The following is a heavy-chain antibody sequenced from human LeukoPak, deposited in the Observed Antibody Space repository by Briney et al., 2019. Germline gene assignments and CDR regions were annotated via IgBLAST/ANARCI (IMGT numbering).Heavy chain of an antibody. V-gene: IGHV1-8*03. D-gene: IGHD6-6*01. CDR2: MNPNSGNT. Sequence: GASVKVSCKASGYTFTSYDINWLRQATRRGLEWMGWMNPNSGNTGYAQKFQGRVTITRNTSISTAYMELSSLRSEDTAVYYCARGSIATTTGITWGQGTLVTVSS. CDR1: GYTFTSYD. J-gene: IGHJ5*02. CDR3: ARGSIATTTGIT.